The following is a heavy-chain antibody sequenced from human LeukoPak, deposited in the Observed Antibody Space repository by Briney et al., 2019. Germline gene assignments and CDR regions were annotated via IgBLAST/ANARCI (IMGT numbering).Heavy chain of an antibody. D-gene: IGHD4-23*01. CDR2: IYHSGNT. J-gene: IGHJ4*02. V-gene: IGHV4-38-2*02. CDR1: GYSISIGYY. CDR3: ARVSPNSGAYYFDY. Sequence: SETLSLTCTVSGYSISIGYYWGWIRQPPGKGLEWIGSIYHSGNTYYNPSLQSRVTISVDTSKNQFSLKLSSVTAADTAVYYCARVSPNSGAYYFDYWGQGTLVTVSS.